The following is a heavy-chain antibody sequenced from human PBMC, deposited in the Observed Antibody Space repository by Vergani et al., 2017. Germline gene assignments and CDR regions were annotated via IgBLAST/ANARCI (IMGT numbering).Heavy chain of an antibody. Sequence: EVQLLESGGGLVQPGGSLRLSCAASGFTFSSYAMSWVRQAPGKGLEWVSAISGSGGSTYYADSVKGRFTISRDNAKNTLYLQMNSLRAEDTAVYYCARELVVPAATRTYDAFDIWGQGTMVTVSS. CDR1: GFTFSSYA. J-gene: IGHJ3*02. D-gene: IGHD2-2*01. CDR2: ISGSGGST. CDR3: ARELVVPAATRTYDAFDI. V-gene: IGHV3-23*01.